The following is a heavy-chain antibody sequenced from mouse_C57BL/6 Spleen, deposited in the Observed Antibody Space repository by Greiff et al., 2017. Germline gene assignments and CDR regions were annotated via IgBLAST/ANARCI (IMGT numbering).Heavy chain of an antibody. Sequence: EVKVVESGGGLVKPGGSLKLSCAASGFTFSSYTMSWVRQTPEKRLEWVATISGGGGNTYYPDSVKGRLTIARDNAKNTLYPQMSSLRSEDTALYYCARHKDRYYSNYGAMDYWGQGTSVTVSS. CDR1: GFTFSSYT. CDR2: ISGGGGNT. V-gene: IGHV5-9*01. D-gene: IGHD2-5*01. J-gene: IGHJ4*01. CDR3: ARHKDRYYSNYGAMDY.